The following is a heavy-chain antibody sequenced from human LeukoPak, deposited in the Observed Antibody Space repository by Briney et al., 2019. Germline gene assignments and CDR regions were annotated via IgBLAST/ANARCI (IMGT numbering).Heavy chain of an antibody. CDR3: ARRYSSGGNDY. CDR2: IRYDGSNK. Sequence: GGSLRLSCAASGFTVTSNYMSWVRQAPGKGLEWVSFIRYDGSNKYYADSVKGRFAISRDNSKNTLYLQMDTLRAEDTAVYYCARRYSSGGNDYWGQGTLVTVSS. V-gene: IGHV3-30*02. CDR1: GFTVTSNY. D-gene: IGHD6-25*01. J-gene: IGHJ4*02.